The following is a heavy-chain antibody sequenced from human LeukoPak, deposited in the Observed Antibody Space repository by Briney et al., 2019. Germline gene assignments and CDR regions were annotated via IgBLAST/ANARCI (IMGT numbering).Heavy chain of an antibody. CDR1: GSTFSSYA. D-gene: IGHD6-6*01. CDR2: ISASGGNT. V-gene: IGHV3-23*01. J-gene: IGHJ4*02. Sequence: GGSLRLSCAASGSTFSSYAMSWVHQAPGKGPEWVSGISASGGNTYYADSVQGRFTISRDNSKKTLYLQMNSLRAEDTAVYYCVKKTSYSNSLGNFDYWGQGTLVTVSS. CDR3: VKKTSYSNSLGNFDY.